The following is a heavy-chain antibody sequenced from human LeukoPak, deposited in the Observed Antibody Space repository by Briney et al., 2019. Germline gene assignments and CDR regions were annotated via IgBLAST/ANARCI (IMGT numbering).Heavy chain of an antibody. CDR3: AREWGLNGIDS. V-gene: IGHV4-34*01. Sequence: SETLSLTCTVSGGSFSGYYWSWIRQPPGKGLEWIGEINHSGSTNYNPSLKSRVTISVDTSKNQFSLKVSSVTAADTAVYYCAREWGLNGIDSWGQGTLVTVSS. J-gene: IGHJ4*02. D-gene: IGHD2-15*01. CDR2: INHSGST. CDR1: GGSFSGYY.